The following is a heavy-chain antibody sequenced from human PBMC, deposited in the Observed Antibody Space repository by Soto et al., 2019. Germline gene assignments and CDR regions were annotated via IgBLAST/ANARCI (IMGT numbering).Heavy chain of an antibody. D-gene: IGHD6-6*01. Sequence: SGPTLVNPTQTLTLTCTFSGFSLSTSGMCVSWIRQPPGKALEWLALIDWDDDKYYSTSLKTRLTISKDTSKNQVVLTMTNMDPVDTATYYCARIQRDSSPSGHYYGMDVWGQGTTVTVSS. J-gene: IGHJ6*02. CDR3: ARIQRDSSPSGHYYGMDV. CDR2: IDWDDDK. CDR1: GFSLSTSGMC. V-gene: IGHV2-70*01.